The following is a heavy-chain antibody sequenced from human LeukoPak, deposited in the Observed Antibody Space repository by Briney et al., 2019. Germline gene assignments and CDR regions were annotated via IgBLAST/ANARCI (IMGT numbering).Heavy chain of an antibody. CDR1: GGTFSSYA. CDR3: AALPPGYCSGGSCSIGGNWFDP. Sequence: ASVKVSCKAPGGTFSSYAISWVRQAPGQGLEWMGGIIPIFGTANYAQKFQGRVTITADKSTSTAYMGLSSLRSEDTAVYYCAALPPGYCSGGSCSIGGNWFDPWGQGTLVTVSS. D-gene: IGHD2-15*01. V-gene: IGHV1-69*06. CDR2: IIPIFGTA. J-gene: IGHJ5*02.